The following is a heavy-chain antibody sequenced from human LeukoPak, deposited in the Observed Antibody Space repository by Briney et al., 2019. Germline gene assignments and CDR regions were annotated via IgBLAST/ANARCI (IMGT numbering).Heavy chain of an antibody. CDR3: ARSLYSSGWSRRSGFDY. V-gene: IGHV4-34*01. Sequence: SETLSLTCAVYGGSFSGYYWSWIRQPPGKGLEWIGEINHSGSTNYNPSLKSRVTISVDTSKNQFSLKLSSVTAADTAVYYCARSLYSSGWSRRSGFDYWGQGTLVTVSS. CDR2: INHSGST. D-gene: IGHD6-19*01. J-gene: IGHJ4*02. CDR1: GGSFSGYY.